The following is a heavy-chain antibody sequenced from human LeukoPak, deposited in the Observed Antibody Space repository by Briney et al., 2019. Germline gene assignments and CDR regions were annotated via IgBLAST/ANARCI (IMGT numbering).Heavy chain of an antibody. D-gene: IGHD6-19*01. V-gene: IGHV3-21*04. Sequence: GRSLRLSCAASGFTFSSYSMNWVRQAPGKGLEWVSSISSSSSYIYYADSVKGRFTISRDNAKNSLYLQMNSLRAEDTALYYCARSPSSGWYYYYYMDVWGKGTTVTVSS. CDR2: ISSSSSYI. J-gene: IGHJ6*03. CDR3: ARSPSSGWYYYYYMDV. CDR1: GFTFSSYS.